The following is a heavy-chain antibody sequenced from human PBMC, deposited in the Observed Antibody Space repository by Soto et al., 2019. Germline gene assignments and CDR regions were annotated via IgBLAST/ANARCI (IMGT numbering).Heavy chain of an antibody. CDR2: INPNTGGT. Sequence: QVQLVQSGAEVKKPGASVKVSCKASGYSFTAYYMHWVRQAPGQGLEWMGWINPNTGGTNYAQKFQGWVTMRRDTSISTAYMELSRLRCDDTAVYYGAGSDGGWYYGMDVWGQGTTVSVSS. J-gene: IGHJ6*02. CDR3: AGSDGGWYYGMDV. D-gene: IGHD2-15*01. V-gene: IGHV1-2*04. CDR1: GYSFTAYY.